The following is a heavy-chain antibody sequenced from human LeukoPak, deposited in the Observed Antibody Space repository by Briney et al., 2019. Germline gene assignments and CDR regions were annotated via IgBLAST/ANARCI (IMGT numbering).Heavy chain of an antibody. CDR3: ARGPPDYDFWSGCFDP. CDR2: IYYSGST. CDR1: GGSISSSSYY. D-gene: IGHD3-3*01. J-gene: IGHJ5*02. Sequence: SETLSLTCTVSGGSISSSSYYWGWIRQPPGKGLEWIGSIYYSGSTYYNPSLKSRVTISVDTSKNQFSLKLSSVTAADTAVYYCARGPPDYDFWSGCFDPWGQGTLVTVSS. V-gene: IGHV4-39*07.